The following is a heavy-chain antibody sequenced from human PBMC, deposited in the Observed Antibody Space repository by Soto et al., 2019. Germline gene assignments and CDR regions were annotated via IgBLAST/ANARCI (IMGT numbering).Heavy chain of an antibody. J-gene: IGHJ6*02. CDR2: ISAYNGNT. D-gene: IGHD6-13*01. CDR3: ARDPRRIAAAGTKYYYYYSMDV. CDR1: GYTFTSYG. V-gene: IGHV1-18*01. Sequence: GASVKVSCKASGYTFTSYGISWVRQAPGQGLEWMGWISAYNGNTNYAQKLQGRVTMTTDTSTSTAYMELRSLRSDDTAVYYCARDPRRIAAAGTKYYYYYSMDVWGQGTTVTVSS.